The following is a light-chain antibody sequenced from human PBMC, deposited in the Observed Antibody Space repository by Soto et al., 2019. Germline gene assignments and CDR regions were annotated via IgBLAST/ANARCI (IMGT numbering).Light chain of an antibody. CDR2: EGS. CDR3: CSYAGSSLVV. Sequence: QSALTQPASVSGSPGQSITISCTGTSSDVGSYNLVPWYQQHPGKAPKLMIYEGSKRPSGVSNRFSGSKSGNTASLTISGLQAEDEADYYCCSYAGSSLVVFGGGTQL. J-gene: IGLJ2*01. V-gene: IGLV2-23*01. CDR1: SSDVGSYNL.